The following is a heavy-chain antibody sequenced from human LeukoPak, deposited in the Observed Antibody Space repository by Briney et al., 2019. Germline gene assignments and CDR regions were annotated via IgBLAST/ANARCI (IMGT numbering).Heavy chain of an antibody. CDR3: ARADDSGRGFVFDP. CDR2: ICYSGTT. V-gene: IGHV4-59*12. CDR1: GASISAYY. J-gene: IGHJ5*02. Sequence: PSETLSLTCTVSGASISAYYWTWIRQPPGKGLEWIGYICYSGTTYYNPSLKSRVIILVDTSKNQVSLKLSSLTAADTAVYCARADDSGRGFVFDPWGQGTLVTVSS. D-gene: IGHD3-10*01.